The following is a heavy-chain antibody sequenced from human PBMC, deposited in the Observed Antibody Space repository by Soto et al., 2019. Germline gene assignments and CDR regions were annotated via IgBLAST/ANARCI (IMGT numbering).Heavy chain of an antibody. D-gene: IGHD2-15*01. CDR1: GFTFDDYA. V-gene: IGHV3-48*01. CDR3: ARDKGRSPLDY. J-gene: IGHJ4*02. CDR2: ISSSSSTI. Sequence: HPWGSLRLSCAASGFTFDDYAMHWVRQAPGKGLEWVSGISSSSSTIYYADSVKGRFTISRDNAKNSLYLQMNSLRAEDTAVYYCARDKGRSPLDYWGQGTLVTVSS.